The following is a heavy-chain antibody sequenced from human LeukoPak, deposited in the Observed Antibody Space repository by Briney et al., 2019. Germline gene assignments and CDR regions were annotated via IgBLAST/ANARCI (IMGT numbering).Heavy chain of an antibody. CDR3: AKPQRSVVVGDAFDI. CDR2: FDPKDGEA. Sequence: ASVKLSCKVSGHTLTKLSISWVRQAPGKGLEWMGGFDPKDGEAIYAQNFQGRVTMTEDTSTDTAYMELRSLRSDDTAVYYCAKPQRSVVVGDAFDIWGQGTMVTVSS. J-gene: IGHJ3*02. D-gene: IGHD2-15*01. V-gene: IGHV1-24*01. CDR1: GHTLTKLS.